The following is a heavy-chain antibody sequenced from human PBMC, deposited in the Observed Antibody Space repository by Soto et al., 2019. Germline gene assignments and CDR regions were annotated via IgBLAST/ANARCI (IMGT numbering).Heavy chain of an antibody. CDR1: AYPVTAYY. Sequence: QLHLVQSGAVVKKPGASVTVSCSASAYPVTAYYMHWVRQAPGRGLEWMGGINPATGAAKYTQTFQGRVTMTRDTSTSTFFMELSGLTSEDTAVFYCARGGGVGVAGSAAFDMWGQGTLVTVSS. D-gene: IGHD3-3*01. V-gene: IGHV1-2*02. CDR3: ARGGGVGVAGSAAFDM. CDR2: INPATGAA. J-gene: IGHJ3*02.